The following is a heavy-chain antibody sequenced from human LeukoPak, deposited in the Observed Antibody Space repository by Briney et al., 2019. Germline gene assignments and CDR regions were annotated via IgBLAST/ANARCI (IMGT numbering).Heavy chain of an antibody. D-gene: IGHD5-12*01. Sequence: SETLSLTCSVSDDSITMYYWTWIRQPPGKGLEGIGYVDHTGSTNFNPSLKSRVTISVDTSKNQFSLKVSSVTAADTAVYYCARLSGYDWESSFDYWGQGNLVTVSS. CDR1: DDSITMYY. CDR2: VDHTGST. J-gene: IGHJ4*02. V-gene: IGHV4-59*01. CDR3: ARLSGYDWESSFDY.